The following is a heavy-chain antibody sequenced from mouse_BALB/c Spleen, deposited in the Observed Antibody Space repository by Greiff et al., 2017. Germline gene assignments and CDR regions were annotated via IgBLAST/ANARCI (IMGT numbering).Heavy chain of an antibody. D-gene: IGHD2-3*01. CDR2: IRLKSNNYAT. Sequence: DVMLVESGGGLVQPGGSMKLSCVASGFTFSNYWMNWVRQSPEKGLEWVAEIRLKSNNYATHYAESVKGRFTISRDDSKSSVYLQMNNLRAEDTGIYYCTRQEGYSFAYWGQGTLVTVSA. CDR3: TRQEGYSFAY. V-gene: IGHV6-6*02. CDR1: GFTFSNYW. J-gene: IGHJ3*01.